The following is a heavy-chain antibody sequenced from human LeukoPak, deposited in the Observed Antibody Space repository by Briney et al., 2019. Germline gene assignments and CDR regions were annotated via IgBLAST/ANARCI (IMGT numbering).Heavy chain of an antibody. D-gene: IGHD3-10*01. CDR2: IYYSGST. V-gene: IGHV4-39*01. Sequence: SETLSLTCTVSGGSISSSSYYWGWIRQPPGKGLEWIGSIYYSGSTYYNPSLKSRVTISVDTSKNQFSLKLSSVTAADTAVYYCARHGSGSPRAPYAFDIWGQGTMVTVSS. J-gene: IGHJ3*02. CDR1: GGSISSSSYY. CDR3: ARHGSGSPRAPYAFDI.